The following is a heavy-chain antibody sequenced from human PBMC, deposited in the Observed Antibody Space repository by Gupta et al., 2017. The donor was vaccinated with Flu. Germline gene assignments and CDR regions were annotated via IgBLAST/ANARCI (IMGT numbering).Heavy chain of an antibody. CDR3: AKDGPWTASCPYYCYYMDV. D-gene: IGHD2-2*01. J-gene: IGHJ6*03. CDR2: IASDGSHK. Sequence: QMQLVESGGGVVHVGTSLRLSCAASGFTFRRYGMHWVHQAPGKGLEWVADIASDGSHKDYADSVRGRFTISRDNSKNTLSLEMDSLRVEDTAVYYCAKDGPWTASCPYYCYYMDVWGKGTTVTVSS. CDR1: GFTFRRYG. V-gene: IGHV3-30*18.